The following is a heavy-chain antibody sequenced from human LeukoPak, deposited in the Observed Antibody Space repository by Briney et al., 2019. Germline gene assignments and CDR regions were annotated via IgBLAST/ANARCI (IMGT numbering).Heavy chain of an antibody. J-gene: IGHJ4*02. CDR2: ISSSSSYI. CDR3: ARENTDSGWDY. D-gene: IGHD6-19*01. V-gene: IGHV3-21*01. CDR1: GFTFSSYS. Sequence: GRSLRLSCAASGFTFSSYSMNWVRQAPGKGLEWVSSISSSSSYIYYADSVKGRFTISRDNAKNSLYLQMNSLRAEDTAVYYCARENTDSGWDYWGQGTLVTVSS.